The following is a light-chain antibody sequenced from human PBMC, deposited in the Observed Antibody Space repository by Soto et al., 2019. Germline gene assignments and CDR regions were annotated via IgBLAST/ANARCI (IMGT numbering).Light chain of an antibody. V-gene: IGLV2-23*01. Sequence: QSVLTQPASVSESPGQSLTISCTGSSIAVGSYRLVSWYQCHPGKVPKLISYEGNKRPSGVSKRFSGSEPGNTASLTISGLHAEDEAYYYCLSSAPSRTVVFGTGTKVTVL. CDR2: EGN. CDR3: LSSAPSRTVV. CDR1: SIAVGSYRL. J-gene: IGLJ1*01.